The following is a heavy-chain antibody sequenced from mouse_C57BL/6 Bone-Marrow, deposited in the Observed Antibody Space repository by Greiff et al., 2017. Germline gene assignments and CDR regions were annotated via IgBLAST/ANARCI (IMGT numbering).Heavy chain of an antibody. D-gene: IGHD2-1*01. CDR2: IHTNSGST. CDR1: GYTFTSYW. V-gene: IGHV1-64*01. CDR3: ARYPYGNYGAWFAY. J-gene: IGHJ3*01. Sequence: VQLQQPGAELVKPGASVKLSCKASGYTFTSYWMHWVQQRPGQGLEWIGMIHTNSGSTNYNEKFKSKATLTVDKSASTAYMQLSSLTSEDAAVYYCARYPYGNYGAWFAYWGQGTLVTVSA.